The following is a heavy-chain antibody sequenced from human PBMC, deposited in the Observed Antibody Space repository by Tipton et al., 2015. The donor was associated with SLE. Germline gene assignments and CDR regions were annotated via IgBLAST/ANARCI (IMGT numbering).Heavy chain of an antibody. CDR2: ISYDASNK. V-gene: IGHV3-30*04. CDR1: GFTFSSYA. J-gene: IGHJ6*02. D-gene: IGHD2-15*01. Sequence: SLRLSCAASGFTFSSYAMHWVRQAPGKGLEWVAVISYDASNKYYADSVKGRFTISRDNSKNTLYLQMNSLRAEDTAVYYCARALLPAYGMDVWGQGTTVTVSS. CDR3: ARALLPAYGMDV.